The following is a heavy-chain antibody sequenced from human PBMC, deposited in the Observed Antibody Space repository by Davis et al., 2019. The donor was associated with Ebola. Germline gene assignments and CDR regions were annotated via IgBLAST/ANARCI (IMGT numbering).Heavy chain of an antibody. CDR3: ARANYFDF. V-gene: IGHV3-21*01. J-gene: IGHJ4*02. Sequence: GESLKISCIASGFSFSSYSMKWVRQAPGKGLGWVACISYSSSYIYYADSVKGRFTISRDNAKNSLFLQMNSLRAEDTAVYYCARANYFDFWGQGTLVTVSS. CDR2: ISYSSSYI. CDR1: GFSFSSYS.